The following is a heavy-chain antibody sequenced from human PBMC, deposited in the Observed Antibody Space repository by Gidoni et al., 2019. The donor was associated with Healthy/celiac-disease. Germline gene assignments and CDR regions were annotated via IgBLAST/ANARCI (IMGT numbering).Heavy chain of an antibody. Sequence: QLQLQESGPGLVKPSETLSLTCTVSGGSLSSSSYSWGWIRQPPGKGLEWIGSIYYSGSTYYNPSLKSRVTISVDTSKNQFSLKLSSVTAADTAVYYCARRSRAYCSGGSCSGHFDYWGQGTLVTVSS. D-gene: IGHD2-15*01. CDR1: GGSLSSSSYS. J-gene: IGHJ4*02. V-gene: IGHV4-39*01. CDR3: ARRSRAYCSGGSCSGHFDY. CDR2: IYYSGST.